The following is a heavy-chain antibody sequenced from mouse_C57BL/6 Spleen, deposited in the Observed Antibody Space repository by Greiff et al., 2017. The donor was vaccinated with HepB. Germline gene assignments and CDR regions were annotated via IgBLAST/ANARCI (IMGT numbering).Heavy chain of an antibody. CDR3: ARRVLTTVVAPYYFDY. D-gene: IGHD1-1*01. J-gene: IGHJ2*01. CDR2: INPNNGGT. Sequence: VQLQQSGPELVKPGASVKIPCKASGYTFTDYNMDWVKQSHGKSLEWIGDINPNNGGTIYNQKFKGKATLTVDKSSSTAYMELRSLTSEDTAVYYCARRVLTTVVAPYYFDYWGQGTTLTVSS. CDR1: GYTFTDYN. V-gene: IGHV1-18*01.